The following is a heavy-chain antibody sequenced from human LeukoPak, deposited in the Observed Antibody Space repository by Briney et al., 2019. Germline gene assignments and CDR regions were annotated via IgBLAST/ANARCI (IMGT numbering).Heavy chain of an antibody. D-gene: IGHD6-19*01. CDR3: AKTNSSGWYDPEKVFDY. Sequence: GRSLRLSCAASGFTFSSYGMHWVRQAPGKGLEWVAVISYDGSNKYYADSVKGRFTISRDNSKNTLYLQMNSLRAEDTAVYYCAKTNSSGWYDPEKVFDYWGQGTLVTVSS. CDR2: ISYDGSNK. V-gene: IGHV3-30*18. J-gene: IGHJ4*02. CDR1: GFTFSSYG.